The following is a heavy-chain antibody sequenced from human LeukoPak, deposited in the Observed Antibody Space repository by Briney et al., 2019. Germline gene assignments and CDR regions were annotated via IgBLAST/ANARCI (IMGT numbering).Heavy chain of an antibody. CDR1: GFTFSSYG. V-gene: IGHV3-30*02. CDR3: AKDRLYSSSCLDY. CDR2: IRYDGSNK. J-gene: IGHJ4*02. D-gene: IGHD6-13*01. Sequence: PGGSLRLSCAASGFTFSSYGIHWVRQAPGKGLEWVAFIRYDGSNKYYADSVKGRFTISRDNSKNTLYLQMNSLRAEDTAVYYCAKDRLYSSSCLDYWGQGTLVTVSS.